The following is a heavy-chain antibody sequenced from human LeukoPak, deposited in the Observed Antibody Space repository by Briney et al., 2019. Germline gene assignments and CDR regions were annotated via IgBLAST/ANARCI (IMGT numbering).Heavy chain of an antibody. Sequence: GGSLRLSCAASGFTFNNYAMHWVRQAPGKGLEWVSVIYSGGSTNYADSVKGRFTLSRDNSKNTLYLQMSSLRVEDTAVYYCARGFSSGWDFDSWGQGTLVTVSS. CDR1: GFTFNNYA. CDR2: IYSGGST. V-gene: IGHV3-53*01. D-gene: IGHD6-19*01. CDR3: ARGFSSGWDFDS. J-gene: IGHJ4*02.